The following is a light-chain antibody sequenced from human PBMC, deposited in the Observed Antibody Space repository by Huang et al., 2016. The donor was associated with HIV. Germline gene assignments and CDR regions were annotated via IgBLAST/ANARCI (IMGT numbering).Light chain of an antibody. V-gene: IGKV1-8*01. J-gene: IGKJ4*01. CDR3: QHSDGLSPLT. CDR2: DAS. Sequence: AIRMTQSPSSLSASTGDRVTITCRASQDIGSSLAWYQQRPGKAPVLLIYDASTLQRGVPSRFTGGGSRTVFTLTIACLQVEDVATYFCQHSDGLSPLTFGGGTKVDIK. CDR1: QDIGSS.